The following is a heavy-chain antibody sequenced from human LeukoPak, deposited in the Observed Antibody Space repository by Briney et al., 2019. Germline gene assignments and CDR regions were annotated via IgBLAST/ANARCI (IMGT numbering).Heavy chain of an antibody. CDR3: ARTTVTTGFDP. CDR2: IYYSGST. Sequence: MASETLSLTCTVSGGSISSGGYYWSWIRQHPGKGLEWIGYIYYSGSTYYNPSLKSRVTISVDTSKNQFSLKLSSVTAADTAVYYCARTTVTTGFDPWGQGTLVTVSS. D-gene: IGHD4-17*01. CDR1: GGSISSGGYY. J-gene: IGHJ5*02. V-gene: IGHV4-31*03.